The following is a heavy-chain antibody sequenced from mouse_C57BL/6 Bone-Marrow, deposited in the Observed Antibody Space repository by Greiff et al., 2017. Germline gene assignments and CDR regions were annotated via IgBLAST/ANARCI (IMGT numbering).Heavy chain of an antibody. CDR3: ARGGTAVVCWYFDV. CDR1: GFSLTSYA. D-gene: IGHD1-1*01. V-gene: IGHV2-9-1*01. Sequence: QVQLKESGPGLVAPSQSLSITCTVSGFSLTSYAISWVRQPPGKGLEWLGVIWPGGGRNYNSALNSRLSISNDNSTSQVFLKMISLQTDDTARYSGARGGTAVVCWYFDVWGTGTTVTVSS. CDR2: IWPGGGR. J-gene: IGHJ1*03.